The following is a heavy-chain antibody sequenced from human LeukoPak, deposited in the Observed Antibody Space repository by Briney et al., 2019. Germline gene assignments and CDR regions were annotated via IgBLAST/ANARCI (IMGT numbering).Heavy chain of an antibody. CDR2: ISWDGGST. V-gene: IGHV3-43D*03. CDR3: ARVGFGPLYYMDV. D-gene: IGHD3-10*01. CDR1: GFTFDDYA. J-gene: IGHJ6*03. Sequence: GGSLRLSCAASGFTFDDYAMHWVRQAPGKGLEWVSLISWDGGSTYYADSVKGRFTISRDNSKNSLYLQMNSLRAEDTAVYYCARVGFGPLYYMDVWGKGTTVTISS.